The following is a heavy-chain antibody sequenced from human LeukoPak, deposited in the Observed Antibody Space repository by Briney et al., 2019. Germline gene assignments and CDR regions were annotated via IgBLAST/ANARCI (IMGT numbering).Heavy chain of an antibody. CDR3: ARGPIRGGSGSYYFDY. CDR1: GFTFSSYA. Sequence: PGRSLRLSCAASGFTFSSYAMHWVRQAPGKGLEWVAVISYDGSNKYYADSVKGRFTISRDNSKNTLYLQMNSLRAEDTAVYYCARGPIRGGSGSYYFDYWGQGTLVTVSS. CDR2: ISYDGSNK. J-gene: IGHJ4*02. V-gene: IGHV3-30-3*01. D-gene: IGHD3-10*01.